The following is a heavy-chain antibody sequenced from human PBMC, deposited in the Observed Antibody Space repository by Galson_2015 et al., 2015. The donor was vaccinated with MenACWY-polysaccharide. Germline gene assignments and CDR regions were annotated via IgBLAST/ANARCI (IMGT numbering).Heavy chain of an antibody. J-gene: IGHJ6*02. CDR2: ISSSSSYI. CDR1: GFTFSSYS. D-gene: IGHD6-19*01. Sequence: SLRLSCAASGFTFSSYSMNWVRQAPGKGLEWVSSISSSSSYIYYADSVKGRFTISRDNAKNSLFLQMNSLRDEDTGMYYCARDRWTAVAGDYHYYGMDVWGQGTTVTVSS. CDR3: ARDRWTAVAGDYHYYGMDV. V-gene: IGHV3-21*01.